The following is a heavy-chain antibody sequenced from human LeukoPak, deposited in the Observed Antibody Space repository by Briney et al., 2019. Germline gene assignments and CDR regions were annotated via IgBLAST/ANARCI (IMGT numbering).Heavy chain of an antibody. CDR1: GGSISTYY. Sequence: PSETLSLTCTVSGGSISTYYWSWIRQPPGKGLEWIGYIYYSGISNYNPSLKSRVTISVDTSKNQFSLRLSSVTAADTAVYYCARVNSGSYDFWSGYYSYYFDYWGQGTLVTVSS. V-gene: IGHV4-59*01. J-gene: IGHJ4*02. D-gene: IGHD3-3*01. CDR2: IYYSGIS. CDR3: ARVNSGSYDFWSGYYSYYFDY.